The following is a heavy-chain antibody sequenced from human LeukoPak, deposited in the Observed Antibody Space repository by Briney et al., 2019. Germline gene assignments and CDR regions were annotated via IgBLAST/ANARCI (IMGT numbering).Heavy chain of an antibody. D-gene: IGHD3-22*01. CDR3: ARGEQYDTTGYYF. CDR2: IYTSGST. CDR1: GGSISSGSYY. V-gene: IGHV4-61*02. J-gene: IGHJ4*02. Sequence: PSETLSLTCTVSGGSISSGSYYWSWIRQPAGKGLEWIGRIYTSGSTNYNPSLKSRVTMSVDTSKNQFSLKLSSVTAADTAVYYCARGEQYDTTGYYFWGQGTLVTVSS.